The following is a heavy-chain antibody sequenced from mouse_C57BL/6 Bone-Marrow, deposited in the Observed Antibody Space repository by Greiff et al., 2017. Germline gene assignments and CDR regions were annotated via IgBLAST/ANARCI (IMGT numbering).Heavy chain of an antibody. Sequence: VQLQQSGAELVRPGASVKLSCTASGFNIKDDYMHWVKQRPEQGLEWIGWIDPENGDTEYASKFQGKATITADTSSNTSYLQLSILTSEDTAVYYCTTCSYDYPFAYWGQGTLVTVSA. CDR3: TTCSYDYPFAY. CDR2: IDPENGDT. J-gene: IGHJ3*01. CDR1: GFNIKDDY. V-gene: IGHV14-4*01. D-gene: IGHD2-4*01.